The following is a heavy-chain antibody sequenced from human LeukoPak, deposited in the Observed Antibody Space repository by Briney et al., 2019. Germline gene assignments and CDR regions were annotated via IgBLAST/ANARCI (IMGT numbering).Heavy chain of an antibody. CDR1: GGSISSSSYY. J-gene: IGHJ4*02. V-gene: IGHV4-39*07. Sequence: SETLSLTCTVSGGSISSSSYYWGWIRQPPGKGLEWIGSIYYSGSTYYNPSLKSRVTISVDTSKNQFSLKLSSVTAADTAVYYCAGRSGYYPYYFDYWGQGTLVTVSS. CDR3: AGRSGYYPYYFDY. CDR2: IYYSGST. D-gene: IGHD3-22*01.